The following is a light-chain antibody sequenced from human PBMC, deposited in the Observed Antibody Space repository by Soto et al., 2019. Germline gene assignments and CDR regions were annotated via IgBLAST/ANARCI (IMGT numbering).Light chain of an antibody. Sequence: QSVLTQSPSASASLGASVKLTCTLSSGHSSYAIAWHQQQPEKGPRYLMKLNSDGSHSKGDGIPDRFSGSSSGAERYLTISSLQSEDEADYSCQTWGTGLLVFGGGTKLPVL. CDR1: SGHSSYA. V-gene: IGLV4-69*01. CDR3: QTWGTGLLV. J-gene: IGLJ3*02. CDR2: LNSDGSH.